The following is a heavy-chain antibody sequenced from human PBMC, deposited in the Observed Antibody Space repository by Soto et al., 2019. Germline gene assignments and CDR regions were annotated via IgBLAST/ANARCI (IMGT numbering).Heavy chain of an antibody. J-gene: IGHJ2*01. CDR3: AKGPLTTVVTPGWYFDL. D-gene: IGHD4-17*01. V-gene: IGHV3-30*18. CDR2: ISYDGSNK. Sequence: TGGSLRLSCAASGFTFSSYGMHWVRQAPGKGLEWVAVISYDGSNKYYADSVKGRFTISRDNSKNTLYLQMNSLRAEDTAVYYCAKGPLTTVVTPGWYFDLWGRGTLVTVSS. CDR1: GFTFSSYG.